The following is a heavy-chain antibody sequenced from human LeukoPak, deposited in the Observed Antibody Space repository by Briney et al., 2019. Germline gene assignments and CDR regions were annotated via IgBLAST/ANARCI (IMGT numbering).Heavy chain of an antibody. V-gene: IGHV3-64*01. CDR3: ARDRGLLWFGELSFDFDY. D-gene: IGHD3-10*01. Sequence: GGTLRLSCAASGFTFSSYAMHWVRQAPGKGLEYVSAIISNGGSTYYANSVKGRFTISRDNSKNTLYLQMGSLRAEDMAVYYCARDRGLLWFGELSFDFDYWGQGTLVTASS. J-gene: IGHJ4*02. CDR2: IISNGGST. CDR1: GFTFSSYA.